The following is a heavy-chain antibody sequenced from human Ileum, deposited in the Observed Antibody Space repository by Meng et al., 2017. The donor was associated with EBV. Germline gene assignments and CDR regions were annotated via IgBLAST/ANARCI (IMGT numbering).Heavy chain of an antibody. J-gene: IGHJ4*02. D-gene: IGHD3-10*01. CDR1: DYTFMGYG. V-gene: IGHV1-18*01. Sequence: QVQPVHSGPEVKTPGASVTGSCKASDYTFMGYGVSWVRQAPGQGLEWMAWLGAHDGDTSHAPKFQGRVTVSADRPTATAYMELRSLRSDDTAVYYCTRGTPGRSYSDYWGQGTLVTVSS. CDR3: TRGTPGRSYSDY. CDR2: LGAHDGDT.